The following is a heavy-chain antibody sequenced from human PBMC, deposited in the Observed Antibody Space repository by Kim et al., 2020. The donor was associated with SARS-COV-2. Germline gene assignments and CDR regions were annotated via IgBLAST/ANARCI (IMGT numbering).Heavy chain of an antibody. V-gene: IGHV6-1*01. D-gene: IGHD2-21*01. CDR3: ARDGPVVEIPFDY. Sequence: EYAVTVKRRIRINPDTSKNQFSLQLDSVTPEDTAVYYCARDGPVVEIPFDYWGQGTLVTVSS. J-gene: IGHJ4*02.